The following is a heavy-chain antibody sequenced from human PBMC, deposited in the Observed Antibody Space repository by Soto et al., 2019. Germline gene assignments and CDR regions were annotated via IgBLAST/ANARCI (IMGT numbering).Heavy chain of an antibody. J-gene: IGHJ4*02. CDR2: INHSGST. D-gene: IGHD4-17*01. Sequence: SETLSLTCAVYGGSFSGYYWSWIRQPPGKGLEWIGEINHSGSTNYNPSLKSRVTISVDTSKNQFSLKLSSVTAADTAVYYCARVSDYGGYSFDYWGQGTLVTVSS. CDR3: ARVSDYGGYSFDY. V-gene: IGHV4-34*01. CDR1: GGSFSGYY.